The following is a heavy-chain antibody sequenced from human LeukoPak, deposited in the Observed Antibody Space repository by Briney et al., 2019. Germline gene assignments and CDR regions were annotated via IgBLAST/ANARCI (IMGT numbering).Heavy chain of an antibody. J-gene: IGHJ5*02. V-gene: IGHV3-23*01. CDR2: ISGSGGST. CDR3: AKAGYSYGYGPFDP. CDR1: GFTFSSYA. D-gene: IGHD5-18*01. Sequence: GGSLRLSCAASGFTFSSYAMSWVRQAPGKGLEWVSAISGSGGSTYYADFVKGRFTISRDNSKNTLYLQMNSLRAEDTAVYYCAKAGYSYGYGPFDPWGQGTLVTVSS.